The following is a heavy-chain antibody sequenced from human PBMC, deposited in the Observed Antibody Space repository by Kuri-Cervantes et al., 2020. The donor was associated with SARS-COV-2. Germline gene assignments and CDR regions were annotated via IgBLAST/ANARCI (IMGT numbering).Heavy chain of an antibody. CDR1: GGSISSSSYY. J-gene: IGHJ5*02. V-gene: IGHV4-39*01. Sequence: GSLRLSCTVSGGSISSSSYYWGWIRQPPGKGLEWIGSIYYSGSTYYNPSLKSRVTISVDTSKNQFSLKLSSVTAADTAVYYCARTGYCMSTSCYDNWFDPWGQGTLVTVSS. CDR3: ARTGYCMSTSCYDNWFDP. CDR2: IYYSGST. D-gene: IGHD2-2*01.